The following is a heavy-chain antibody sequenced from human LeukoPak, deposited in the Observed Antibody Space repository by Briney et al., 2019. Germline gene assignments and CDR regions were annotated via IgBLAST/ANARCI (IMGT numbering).Heavy chain of an antibody. CDR2: IYYSGST. Sequence: SETLSLTCTVSGGSNSSYYWSWIRQPPGKGLEWIGYIYYSGSTNYNPSLKSRVTISVDTSKNQFSLKLSSVTAADTAVYYCARVPRGAGYFDYWGQGTLVTVSS. J-gene: IGHJ4*02. CDR3: ARVPRGAGYFDY. CDR1: GGSNSSYY. D-gene: IGHD6-13*01. V-gene: IGHV4-59*01.